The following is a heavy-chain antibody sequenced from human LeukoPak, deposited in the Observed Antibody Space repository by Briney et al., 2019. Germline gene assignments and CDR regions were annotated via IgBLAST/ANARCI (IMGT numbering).Heavy chain of an antibody. CDR3: AFDSSGYYYLDAFDI. D-gene: IGHD3-22*01. V-gene: IGHV3-66*01. CDR2: IYSGGST. Sequence: TGGSLRLSCAASGFTVSSNYMSWVRQAPGKGLEWVSVIYSGGSTYYADSVKGRFTISRDNSKNTLYLQMNSLRAEDTAVYYCAFDSSGYYYLDAFDIWGQGTMVTVSS. J-gene: IGHJ3*02. CDR1: GFTVSSNY.